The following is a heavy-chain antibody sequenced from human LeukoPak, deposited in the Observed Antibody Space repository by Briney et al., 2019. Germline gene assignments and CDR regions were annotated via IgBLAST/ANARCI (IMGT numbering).Heavy chain of an antibody. CDR3: ARDLLGGYFDY. Sequence: SETLSLTCTVSGGSISSGGHSWSWIRQPPGKGLEWIGYIYYSGSTNYNPSLKSRVTISVDTSKNQFSLKLSSVTAADTAVYYCARDLLGGYFDYWGQGTLVTVSS. CDR2: IYYSGST. D-gene: IGHD3-16*01. CDR1: GGSISSGGHS. J-gene: IGHJ4*02. V-gene: IGHV4-61*08.